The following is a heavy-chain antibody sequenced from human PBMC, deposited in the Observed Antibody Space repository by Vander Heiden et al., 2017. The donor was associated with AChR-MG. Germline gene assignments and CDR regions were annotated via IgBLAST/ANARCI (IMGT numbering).Heavy chain of an antibody. D-gene: IGHD6-19*01. Sequence: QVPLVPSGAEVKQPGASVKVSCQASGYTFTGYYMHWVGQAPGQGLEWMGWINPNSGGTNYAQKFQGRVTMTRDTSISTAYMELSRLRSDDTAVYYCASRGVVVEPVAGTGALGYYFDYWGQGTLVTVSS. CDR3: ASRGVVVEPVAGTGALGYYFDY. J-gene: IGHJ4*02. CDR1: GYTFTGYY. V-gene: IGHV1-2*02. CDR2: INPNSGGT.